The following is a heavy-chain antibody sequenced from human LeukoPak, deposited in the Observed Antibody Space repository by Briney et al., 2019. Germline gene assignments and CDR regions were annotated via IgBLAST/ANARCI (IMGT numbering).Heavy chain of an antibody. CDR2: ISYSGST. Sequence: SETLSLTCTVSGGSISSYYWSWIRQTPGKGLEWIGYISYSGSTNYNPSLKSRVTMSVDASKNRFSLKLSSVTAADTAVYYCARGSGDYGLNYFDYWGQGTLVTVSS. CDR1: GGSISSYY. V-gene: IGHV4-59*01. D-gene: IGHD4-17*01. J-gene: IGHJ4*02. CDR3: ARGSGDYGLNYFDY.